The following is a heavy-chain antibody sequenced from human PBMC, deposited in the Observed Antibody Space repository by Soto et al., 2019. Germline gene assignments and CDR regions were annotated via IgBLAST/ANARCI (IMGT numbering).Heavy chain of an antibody. V-gene: IGHV3-23*01. J-gene: IGHJ6*02. D-gene: IGHD3-22*01. Sequence: GGSLRLSCAASGFTFSSYAMSWVRQAPGKRLEWVSAISGSGGSTYYADSVKGRFTISRDNSKNTLYLQMNSLRAEDTAVYYCAENTYYYDSSILFGMDVWGQGTTVTVSS. CDR1: GFTFSSYA. CDR3: AENTYYYDSSILFGMDV. CDR2: ISGSGGST.